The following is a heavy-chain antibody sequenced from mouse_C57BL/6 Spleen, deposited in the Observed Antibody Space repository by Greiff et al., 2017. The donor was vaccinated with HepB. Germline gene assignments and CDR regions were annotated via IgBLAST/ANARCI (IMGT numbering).Heavy chain of an antibody. Sequence: EVKLMESGPGLVKPSQSLSLTCSVTGYSITSGYYWNWIRQFPGNKLEWMGYISYDGSNNYNPSLKNRISITRDTSKNQFFLKLNSVTTEDTATYYCAREGITPYYFDYWGQGTTLTVSS. CDR3: AREGITPYYFDY. J-gene: IGHJ2*01. D-gene: IGHD1-2*01. CDR2: ISYDGSN. CDR1: GYSITSGYY. V-gene: IGHV3-6*01.